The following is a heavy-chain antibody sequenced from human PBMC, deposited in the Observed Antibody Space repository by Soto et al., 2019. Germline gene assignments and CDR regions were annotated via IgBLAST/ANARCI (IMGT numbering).Heavy chain of an antibody. CDR3: ARQPERIAQIGWFDP. D-gene: IGHD6-13*01. CDR1: GFTFSSYS. J-gene: IGHJ5*02. V-gene: IGHV3-48*01. Sequence: EVQLVESGGGLVQPGGSLRLSCAASGFTFSSYSMNWVRQAPGKGLEWVSYISSSSSTIYYADSVKGRFTISRDNAKNSLYLQMNSLRAEGTVGYYCARQPERIAQIGWFDPWGQGTLVTVSS. CDR2: ISSSSSTI.